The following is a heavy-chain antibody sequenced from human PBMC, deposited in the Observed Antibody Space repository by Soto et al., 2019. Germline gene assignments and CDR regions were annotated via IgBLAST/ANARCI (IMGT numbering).Heavy chain of an antibody. J-gene: IGHJ6*02. CDR1: GGSISSGDYY. D-gene: IGHD5-18*01. CDR3: ARALIQLWPHYYYGMDV. Sequence: QVQLQESGPGLVKPSQTLSLTCTVSGGSISSGDYYWSWLRQPPGKGLEWIGYIYYSGTTYYNPSLKSRVTISVDTSKNQFSLKVSSVTAADTAVYYCARALIQLWPHYYYGMDVWGQGTTVTVSS. V-gene: IGHV4-30-4*01. CDR2: IYYSGTT.